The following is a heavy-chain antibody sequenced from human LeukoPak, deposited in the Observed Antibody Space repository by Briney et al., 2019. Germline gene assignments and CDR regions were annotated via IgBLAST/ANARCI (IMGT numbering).Heavy chain of an antibody. CDR2: IIPILGIA. J-gene: IGHJ4*02. Sequence: SVKVSCKASGGTFSSYAISWVRQAPGQGLEWMGRIIPILGIANYAQKLQGRVTITADKSTSTAYMELSSLRSEDTAVYYCARDLISGIAAADGIDYWGQGTLVTVSS. CDR3: ARDLISGIAAADGIDY. D-gene: IGHD6-13*01. CDR1: GGTFSSYA. V-gene: IGHV1-69*04.